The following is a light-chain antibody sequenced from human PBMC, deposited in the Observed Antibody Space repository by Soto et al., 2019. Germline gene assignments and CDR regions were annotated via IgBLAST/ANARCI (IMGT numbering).Light chain of an antibody. Sequence: DIQMTQSPSSVSASIGDRVTITCRASQIIGSWLAWYQQKPGKAPTLLIYAASSLQSGVPSRFSGSGSGTDFTLTITSLQAEDSATYYCQQANSFPFIFGPGTKVDIK. J-gene: IGKJ3*01. CDR2: AAS. V-gene: IGKV1-12*02. CDR3: QQANSFPFI. CDR1: QIIGSW.